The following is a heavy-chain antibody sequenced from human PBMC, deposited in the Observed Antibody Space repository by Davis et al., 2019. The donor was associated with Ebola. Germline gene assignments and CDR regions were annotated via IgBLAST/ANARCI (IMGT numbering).Heavy chain of an antibody. J-gene: IGHJ6*02. CDR1: GFTFSYYW. D-gene: IGHD2-8*01. CDR2: IKQDGSEK. V-gene: IGHV3-7*01. Sequence: GESLKISCAASGFTFSYYWMGWVRQAPGKGLEWVANIKQDGSEKSYVDSVKGRFSISRDNAKGSLFLQMNSLRVEDTAAYYCASTVYSNNYAMDVWGQGTTVTVSS. CDR3: ASTVYSNNYAMDV.